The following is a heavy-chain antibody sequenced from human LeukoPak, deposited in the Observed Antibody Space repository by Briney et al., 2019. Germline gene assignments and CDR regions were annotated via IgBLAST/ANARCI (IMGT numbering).Heavy chain of an antibody. CDR3: ARSLNYYGSGSSLTH. Sequence: ASVKVSCKASAYTFTSYYMHWVRQAPGQGLEWMGWINPNSGGTNYAQKFQGRVTMTRDTSISTAYMELSRLRSDDTAVYYCARSLNYYGSGSSLTHWGQGTLVTVSS. J-gene: IGHJ4*02. CDR1: AYTFTSYY. D-gene: IGHD3-10*01. CDR2: INPNSGGT. V-gene: IGHV1-2*02.